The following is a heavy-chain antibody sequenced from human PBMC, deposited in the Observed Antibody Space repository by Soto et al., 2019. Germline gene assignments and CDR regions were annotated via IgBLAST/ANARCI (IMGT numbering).Heavy chain of an antibody. CDR1: GGTFSRSG. V-gene: IGHV1-69*18. D-gene: IGHD5-18*01. Sequence: QVPLVQSGTEVKKPGASVKVSCKASGGTFSRSGFHWVRQAPGQGLEWMGMIVPSVDTTNYAQKFQARVTISADQFTSTVYMELRSLRSEDTAVYYCARCPQPPDTADPYAVDVWGQGTRVIVSS. CDR3: ARCPQPPDTADPYAVDV. J-gene: IGHJ6*02. CDR2: IVPSVDTT.